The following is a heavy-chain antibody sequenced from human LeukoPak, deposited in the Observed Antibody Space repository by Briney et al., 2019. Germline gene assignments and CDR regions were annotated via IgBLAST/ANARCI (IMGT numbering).Heavy chain of an antibody. Sequence: PGGSLRLSCEASGFTFSRYAMTWVRQAPGKGLEWVSTIGGLGESTNYADSVKGRFTISRDNSKNTLYLQMNSLRAEDTAVYYCARSSSFFGTFDFWGQGTQVTVSS. D-gene: IGHD6-6*01. CDR1: GFTFSRYA. CDR3: ARSSSFFGTFDF. V-gene: IGHV3-23*01. CDR2: IGGLGEST. J-gene: IGHJ4*02.